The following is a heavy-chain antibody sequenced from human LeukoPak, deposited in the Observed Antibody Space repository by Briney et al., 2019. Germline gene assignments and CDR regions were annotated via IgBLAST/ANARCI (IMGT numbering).Heavy chain of an antibody. CDR1: GYTFTSYG. Sequence: GASVKVSCKASGYTFTSYGISWVRQAPGQGLEWMGWISAYNGNTNYAQKLQGRVTMTTDTSTSTAYMELRSLRSDDTAVYHCATALRGVGGSISPFHYWGQGTLVIVSS. V-gene: IGHV1-18*01. D-gene: IGHD3-10*01. J-gene: IGHJ4*02. CDR2: ISAYNGNT. CDR3: ATALRGVGGSISPFHY.